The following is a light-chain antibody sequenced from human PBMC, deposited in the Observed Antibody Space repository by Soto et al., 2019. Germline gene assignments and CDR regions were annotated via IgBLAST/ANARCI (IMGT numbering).Light chain of an antibody. CDR3: CSYAGSYTYV. J-gene: IGLJ1*01. CDR1: SSDVGVYNY. V-gene: IGLV2-11*01. CDR2: DVS. Sequence: QSVLTQPRSVSGSPGQSVTISCTGTSSDVGVYNYVSWYQHHPGKAPKLMIYDVSKRPSGVPDRFSGSKSGNTASLTISGLQAEDEADYYCCSYAGSYTYVFGTGTKVTAL.